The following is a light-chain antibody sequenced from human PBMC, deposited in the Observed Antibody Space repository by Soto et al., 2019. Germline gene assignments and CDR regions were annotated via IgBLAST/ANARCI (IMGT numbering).Light chain of an antibody. V-gene: IGKV1-5*01. J-gene: IGKJ1*01. CDR3: QQHNTYPRT. Sequence: DSQMTQSPSTLSASVGDRVTITCRASESVSSWLAWYQENPGKAPKFLIYDASSLESGVPSRFSGSASGTESTLTISSLQPDDFATYYCQQHNTYPRTFGQGTKV. CDR2: DAS. CDR1: ESVSSW.